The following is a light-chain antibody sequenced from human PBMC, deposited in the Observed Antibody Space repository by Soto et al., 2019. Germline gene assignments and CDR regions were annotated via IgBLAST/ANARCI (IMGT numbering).Light chain of an antibody. Sequence: QSALTQPACVSLSPGQSITISCTGTNSDVGGYNYVSWYQQHPGKAPKLLIYDVSSRPSGLSNRFSGSKSGNTASLIISGLQAEDEADYYYASYTNSITYVFGSGTKVTVL. CDR2: DVS. CDR3: ASYTNSITYV. CDR1: NSDVGGYNY. J-gene: IGLJ1*01. V-gene: IGLV2-14*03.